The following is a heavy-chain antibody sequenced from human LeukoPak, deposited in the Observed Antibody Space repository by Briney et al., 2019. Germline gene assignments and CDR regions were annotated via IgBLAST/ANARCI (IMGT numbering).Heavy chain of an antibody. CDR2: IYSGGST. J-gene: IGHJ4*02. CDR3: ARSQAY. CDR1: GXTVSSNY. V-gene: IGHV3-66*01. Sequence: PGGSLRLSCAASGXTVSSNYMTWVRQAPGKGLEWVSVIYSGGSTYYADSVKGRFTISRDNSKNTPYLQMNSLTAEDTAVYYCARSQAYWGQGTLVTVSS.